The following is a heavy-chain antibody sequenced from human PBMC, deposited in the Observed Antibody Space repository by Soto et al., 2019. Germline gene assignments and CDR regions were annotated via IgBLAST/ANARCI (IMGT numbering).Heavy chain of an antibody. CDR3: ARDYYRFNSGKGFRMDV. J-gene: IGHJ6*02. CDR1: GFTFSSYA. D-gene: IGHD5-12*01. V-gene: IGHV3-30-3*01. CDR2: ISYDGSNK. Sequence: QVQLVESGGGVVQPGRSLRLSCAASGFTFSSYAMHWVRQAPGKGLEWVAVISYDGSNKYYADSVKGRFTISRDNSKNTRYLQMNSLRAEDTAVNYWARDYYRFNSGKGFRMDVGGQGPRSPSP.